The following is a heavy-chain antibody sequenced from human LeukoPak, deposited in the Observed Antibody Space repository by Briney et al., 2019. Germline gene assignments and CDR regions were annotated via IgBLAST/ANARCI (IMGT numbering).Heavy chain of an antibody. CDR2: IYYSGST. CDR1: GGSISGYY. D-gene: IGHD6-13*01. V-gene: IGHV4-59*01. CDR3: ARKNPAAAGIGVHNWFDP. Sequence: SETLSLTCTVSGGSISGYYWSWIRQPPGKGLEWIGYIYYSGSTNYNPSLKSRVTISVDTSKNQFSLKLSSVTAADTAVYYCARKNPAAAGIGVHNWFDPWGQGTLVTVSS. J-gene: IGHJ5*02.